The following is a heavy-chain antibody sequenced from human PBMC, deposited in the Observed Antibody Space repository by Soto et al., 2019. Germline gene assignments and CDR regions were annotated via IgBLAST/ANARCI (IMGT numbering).Heavy chain of an antibody. CDR1: GYTFSNCW. CDR3: PQHRGGRYFDY. Sequence: PGGSLSRSFASSGYTFSNCWMSWVRQAPGKGLGLVGRIKGKIDGGTTDYAAPVQGRFTISRDDSKNTLYLQMNSVKTEDTAVYYCPQHRGGRYFDYWGQGILVTVSS. CDR2: IKGKIDGGTT. V-gene: IGHV3-15*01. J-gene: IGHJ4*02. D-gene: IGHD3-10*01.